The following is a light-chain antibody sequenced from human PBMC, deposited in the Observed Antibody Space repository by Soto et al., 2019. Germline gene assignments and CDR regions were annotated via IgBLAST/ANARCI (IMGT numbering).Light chain of an antibody. Sequence: QSVLTQPPSASGTPGQRVTISCSGSSSNIGSNPVNWYQQLPGTAPKLLIYSNNQRPSGVPDRFSGSKSGTSASLAISGLQSEDAADYYCAAWDDSLNGWVFGTGTKLTVL. CDR1: SSNIGSNP. CDR2: SNN. V-gene: IGLV1-44*01. J-gene: IGLJ1*01. CDR3: AAWDDSLNGWV.